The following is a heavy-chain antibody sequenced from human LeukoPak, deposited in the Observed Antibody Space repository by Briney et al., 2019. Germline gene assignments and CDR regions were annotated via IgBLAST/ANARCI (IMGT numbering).Heavy chain of an antibody. CDR2: IYYSGTT. CDR1: GDSINGGGYY. D-gene: IGHD3-22*01. V-gene: IGHV4-31*03. Sequence: PSETLSLTCTVSGDSINGGGYYWTWIRQHPGKGLEWIGYIYYSGTTYCNPSLKSRVTISVDTSKNQFSLSLSSLTAADTAVYYCARGGYDSSGSSVYYFDYWGQGTLVTVSS. J-gene: IGHJ4*02. CDR3: ARGGYDSSGSSVYYFDY.